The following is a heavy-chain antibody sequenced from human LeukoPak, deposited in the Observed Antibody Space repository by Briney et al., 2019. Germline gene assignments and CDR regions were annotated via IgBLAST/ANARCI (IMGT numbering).Heavy chain of an antibody. CDR3: ARDQRHSYGKYFDP. CDR1: GDALSTYY. V-gene: IGHV4-4*08. Sequence: PSGTLSLTCSLSGDALSTYYWNWVRQTPGKGLEWIGHVTYETTAYNPSLKSRVTISLDTSKNEFSLQLRSVTAADTAVYFCARDQRHSYGKYFDPWSHGILVSVSS. D-gene: IGHD5-18*01. J-gene: IGHJ4*01. CDR2: VTYETT.